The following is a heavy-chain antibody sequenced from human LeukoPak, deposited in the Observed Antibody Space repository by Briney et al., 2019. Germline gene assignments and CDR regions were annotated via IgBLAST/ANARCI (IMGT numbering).Heavy chain of an antibody. CDR2: ISAYNGNS. D-gene: IGHD3-22*01. CDR1: GYPFTPSG. J-gene: IGHJ4*02. V-gene: IGHV1-18*01. Sequence: ASVNVSCKASGYPFTPSGITRVRQAPGQELEWRGGISAYNGNSNDAQNLQGRITITTDTSTGTAHMELRSLRSDDTAVYYCARPYYNDGYFDYWGQGTLVTVSS. CDR3: ARPYYNDGYFDY.